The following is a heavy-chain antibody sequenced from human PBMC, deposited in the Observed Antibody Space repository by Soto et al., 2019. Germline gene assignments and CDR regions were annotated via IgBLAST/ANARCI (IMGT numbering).Heavy chain of an antibody. Sequence: GGSLRLSCAASGFTFSSYGMHWVRQAPGKGLEWVAVIWYDGSNKYYADSVKGRFTISRDNSKNTLYLQMNSLRAEDTAGYYCARDDDILTGPTNYFDYWGQGTLVTVSS. J-gene: IGHJ4*02. CDR3: ARDDDILTGPTNYFDY. D-gene: IGHD3-9*01. CDR2: IWYDGSNK. CDR1: GFTFSSYG. V-gene: IGHV3-33*01.